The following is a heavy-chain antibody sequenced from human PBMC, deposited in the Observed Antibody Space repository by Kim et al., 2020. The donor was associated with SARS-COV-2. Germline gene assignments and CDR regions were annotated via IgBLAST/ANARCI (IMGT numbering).Heavy chain of an antibody. D-gene: IGHD6-13*01. CDR1: GGSISSSSYY. Sequence: SETLSLTCTVSGGSISSSSYYWGWIRQPPGKGLEWIGNIYYSVSAYYNPSLKSRVTISVDTSKNQFSLRLSSVTAADTAVYYCAAVAAVGVGAVDYWGQGTLVTVSS. V-gene: IGHV4-39*07. J-gene: IGHJ4*02. CDR3: AAVAAVGVGAVDY. CDR2: IYYSVSA.